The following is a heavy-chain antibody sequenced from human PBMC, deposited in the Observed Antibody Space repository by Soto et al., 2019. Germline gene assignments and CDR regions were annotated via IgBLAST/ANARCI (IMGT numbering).Heavy chain of an antibody. J-gene: IGHJ6*02. V-gene: IGHV4-34*01. CDR3: ARCRRWGIVVVIRMDV. CDR1: GGSFSGYY. Sequence: QVQLQQWGAGLLKPSETLSLTCAVYGGSFSGYYWSWIRQPPGKGLEWIGEINHSGSTNYNPSLKSRVTISVDTSKNQFSLKLSSVTAADTAVYYCARCRRWGIVVVIRMDVWGQGTTVTVSS. CDR2: INHSGST. D-gene: IGHD3-22*01.